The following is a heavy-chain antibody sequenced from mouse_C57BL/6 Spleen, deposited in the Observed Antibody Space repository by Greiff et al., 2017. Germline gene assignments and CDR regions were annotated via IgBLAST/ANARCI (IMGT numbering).Heavy chain of an antibody. D-gene: IGHD2-3*01. CDR2: ISSGSSTI. J-gene: IGHJ4*01. V-gene: IGHV5-17*01. Sequence: EVPLVESGGGLVKPGGSLKLSCAASGFTFSDYGMHWVRQAPEKGLEWVAYISSGSSTIYYADTVKGRFTISRDNAKNTLFLQMTSLRSEDTAMYYWARPSMVTTPYSYAMDYWGQGTSVTVSS. CDR1: GFTFSDYG. CDR3: ARPSMVTTPYSYAMDY.